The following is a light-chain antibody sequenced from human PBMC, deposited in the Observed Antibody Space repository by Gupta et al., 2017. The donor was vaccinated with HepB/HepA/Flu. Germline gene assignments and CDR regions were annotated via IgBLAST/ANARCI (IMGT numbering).Light chain of an antibody. CDR2: GAS. V-gene: IGKV3-15*01. Sequence: EIVMTQSPVTLSVSPGERATLSGRSSQSVNSDLAWYQQKPGQAHRLIIYGASTRATAFPARFRGSGSGTEFTLTINRLQSEDVAVYYGLQYNNWYTFGQGTKLEIK. CDR1: QSVNSD. J-gene: IGKJ2*01. CDR3: LQYNNWYT.